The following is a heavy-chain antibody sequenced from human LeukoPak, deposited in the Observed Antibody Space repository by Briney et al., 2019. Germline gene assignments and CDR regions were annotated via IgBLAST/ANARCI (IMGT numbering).Heavy chain of an antibody. Sequence: PSETLSLTCAVSGGSISSGGYSWSWIRQPPGKGLEWIGYIYHSGSTYYNPSLKSRVTISVDRSKNQFSLKLSSVTAADTAVYYCARGGYSRPFDYWGQGTLVTVSS. J-gene: IGHJ4*02. CDR1: GGSISSGGYS. D-gene: IGHD3-22*01. V-gene: IGHV4-30-2*01. CDR3: ARGGYSRPFDY. CDR2: IYHSGST.